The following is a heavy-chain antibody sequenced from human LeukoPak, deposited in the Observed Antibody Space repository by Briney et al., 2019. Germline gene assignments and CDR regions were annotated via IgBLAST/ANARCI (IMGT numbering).Heavy chain of an antibody. D-gene: IGHD2-2*01. CDR2: ISSSSSYI. J-gene: IGHJ4*02. CDR1: GFTFSSYS. Sequence: GGSLRLSCAASGFTFSSYSMNWVRQAPGKGLGWVSSISSSSSYIYYADSVKGRFTISRDNAKNSLYLQMNSLRAEDTAVYYCARAVGGVVPAANSPSLFDYWGQGTLVTVSS. V-gene: IGHV3-21*01. CDR3: ARAVGGVVPAANSPSLFDY.